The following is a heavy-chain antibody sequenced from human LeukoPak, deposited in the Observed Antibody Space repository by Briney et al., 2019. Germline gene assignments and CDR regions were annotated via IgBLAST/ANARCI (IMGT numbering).Heavy chain of an antibody. CDR2: IFPGDSDT. Sequence: GESLKISSRGTGYSSTTYWISWVGQMPGKGLEWRGIIFPGDSDTRYSTSFQGQVTISADKSISTAYLQWSTLKASDTAMYCCARRADTYSKAFDVWGQGTMVTVSS. CDR1: GYSSTTYW. J-gene: IGHJ3*01. D-gene: IGHD4-11*01. V-gene: IGHV5-51*01. CDR3: ARRADTYSKAFDV.